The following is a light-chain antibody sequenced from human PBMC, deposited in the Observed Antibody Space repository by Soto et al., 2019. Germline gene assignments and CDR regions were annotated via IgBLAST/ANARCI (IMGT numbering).Light chain of an antibody. CDR1: QSVSSSY. CDR3: QHYASSLFT. CDR2: GAS. J-gene: IGKJ3*01. Sequence: EIVLTQSPGTLSLSPGERATLSCRASQSVSSSYLAWYQQKPGPAPRVLIYGASSRATGIPDRFSGSGSGTDFTLTISRLEPEDFAVYYCQHYASSLFTFGPGTKVDIK. V-gene: IGKV3-20*01.